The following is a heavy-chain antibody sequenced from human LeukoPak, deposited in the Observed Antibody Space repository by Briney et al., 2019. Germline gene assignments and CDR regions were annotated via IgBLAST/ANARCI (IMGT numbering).Heavy chain of an antibody. CDR1: GFTFSRHW. CDR2: ISGNGSST. Sequence: GGSLRLSCAASGFTFSRHWVHWVRQAPGKGLVWVSRISGNGSSTSYADSVKGRFTISRDNAKNSLYLQMNSLRAEDTALYYCAKGYCSSTSCYPDYWGQGTLVTVSS. V-gene: IGHV3-74*01. J-gene: IGHJ4*02. CDR3: AKGYCSSTSCYPDY. D-gene: IGHD2-2*01.